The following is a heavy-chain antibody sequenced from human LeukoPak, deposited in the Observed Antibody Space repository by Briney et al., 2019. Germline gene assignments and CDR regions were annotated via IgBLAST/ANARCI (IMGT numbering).Heavy chain of an antibody. CDR1: GGSISSYY. Sequence: PSETLSLTCTVSGGSISSYYWSWIRQPAGKGLERIGRIYTSGSTNYNPSLKSRVTMSVDTSKNQFSLKLSSVTAADTAVYYCARDNYYYDSSGYYFFPRYWGQGTLVTVSS. D-gene: IGHD3-22*01. J-gene: IGHJ4*02. V-gene: IGHV4-4*07. CDR2: IYTSGST. CDR3: ARDNYYYDSSGYYFFPRY.